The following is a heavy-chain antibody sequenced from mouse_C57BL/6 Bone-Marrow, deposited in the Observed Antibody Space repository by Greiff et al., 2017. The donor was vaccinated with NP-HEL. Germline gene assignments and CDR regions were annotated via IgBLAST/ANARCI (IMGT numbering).Heavy chain of an antibody. Sequence: EVMLVESGGGLVQPGGSLSLSCAASGFTFTDYYMSWVRQPPGKALEWLGFIRNKANGYTTEYSASVKGRFTISRDNSQSILYLQMNALRAEDSATYYCARYIPLYYDDDRDWYVDVWGTGTTVTVSS. CDR3: ARYIPLYYDDDRDWYVDV. CDR2: IRNKANGYTT. D-gene: IGHD2-4*01. V-gene: IGHV7-3*01. CDR1: GFTFTDYY. J-gene: IGHJ1*03.